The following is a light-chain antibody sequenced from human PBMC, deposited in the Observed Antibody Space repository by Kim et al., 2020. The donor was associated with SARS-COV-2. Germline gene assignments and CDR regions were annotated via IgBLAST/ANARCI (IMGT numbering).Light chain of an antibody. Sequence: SPGDRASLSCRASHSVSSSYLAWYQQKPGQAPRLLIYGASSRATGIPDRFSGSGSRTDFTLTISRLEPEDVAVYYCQQYGRSPLTFGGGTKVEIK. CDR2: GAS. CDR1: HSVSSSY. CDR3: QQYGRSPLT. J-gene: IGKJ4*01. V-gene: IGKV3-20*01.